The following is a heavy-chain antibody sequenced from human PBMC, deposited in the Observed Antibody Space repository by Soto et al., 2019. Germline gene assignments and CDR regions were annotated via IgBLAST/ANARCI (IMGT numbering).Heavy chain of an antibody. Sequence: SETLSLTCTVSGGSISSSSYYWGWIRQPPGKGLEWIGSIYYSGSTYYNPSLKSRVTISVDTSKNQFSLKLSSATAADTAVYYCARITVIIVGAISWFDPWGQGTLVTVSS. V-gene: IGHV4-39*01. CDR3: ARITVIIVGAISWFDP. CDR2: IYYSGST. CDR1: GGSISSSSYY. J-gene: IGHJ5*02. D-gene: IGHD1-26*01.